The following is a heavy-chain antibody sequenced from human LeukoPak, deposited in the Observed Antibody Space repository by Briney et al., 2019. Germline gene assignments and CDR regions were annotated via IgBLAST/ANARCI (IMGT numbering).Heavy chain of an antibody. D-gene: IGHD2-2*01. V-gene: IGHV4-59*01. J-gene: IGHJ4*02. CDR2: IYYSGST. Sequence: PSETLSLTCTVSGGSISSYYWSWIRQPPGKGLEWIGYIYYSGSTNYNPSLKSRVTISVDTSKNQYSLKLSSVTAADTAVYYCAKGVVPAATELWGQGTLVTVSS. CDR1: GGSISSYY. CDR3: AKGVVPAATEL.